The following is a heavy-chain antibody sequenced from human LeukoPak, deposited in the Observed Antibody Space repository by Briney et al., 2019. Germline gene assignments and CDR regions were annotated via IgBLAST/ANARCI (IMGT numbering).Heavy chain of an antibody. CDR3: ARVSYSSSWYGYYYYMDV. J-gene: IGHJ6*03. V-gene: IGHV4-61*02. D-gene: IGHD6-13*01. Sequence: SQTLSLNCTVSGGSISSGSYYWSWIRQPAGKGLEWIGRIYTSVSTNYNPSLNSRVTISVKTSKNQFSLKLSYVTAADTAVYYCARVSYSSSWYGYYYYMDVWGKGTTVTISS. CDR1: GGSISSGSYY. CDR2: IYTSVST.